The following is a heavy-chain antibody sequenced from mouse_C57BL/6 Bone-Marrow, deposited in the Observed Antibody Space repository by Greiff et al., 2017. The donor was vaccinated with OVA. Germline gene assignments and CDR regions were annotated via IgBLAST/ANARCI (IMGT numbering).Heavy chain of an antibody. J-gene: IGHJ1*03. CDR2: INPSNGGT. CDR3: ARGGGITTVVDWYFDV. D-gene: IGHD1-1*01. Sequence: QVQLKQPGTELVKPGASVKLSCKASGYTFTSYWMHWVKQRPGQGLEWIGNINPSNGGTNYNEKFKSKATLTVDKSSSTAYMQLSSLTSEDSAVYYCARGGGITTVVDWYFDVWGTGTTVTVSS. CDR1: GYTFTSYW. V-gene: IGHV1-53*01.